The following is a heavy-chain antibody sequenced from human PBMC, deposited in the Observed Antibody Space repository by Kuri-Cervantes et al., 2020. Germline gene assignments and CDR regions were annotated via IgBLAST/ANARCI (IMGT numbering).Heavy chain of an antibody. CDR1: GFTFSSYA. CDR2: ISGSGGST. J-gene: IGHJ3*01. V-gene: IGHV3-23*01. CDR3: TTELVNAFDF. Sequence: GESLKISCAASGFTFSSYAMSWVRQAPGKGLEWVSAISGSGGSTYYADSVKGRFTISRDNSKNTLYLQMNSLQTEDTAMYYCTTELVNAFDFWGQGTMVTVSS.